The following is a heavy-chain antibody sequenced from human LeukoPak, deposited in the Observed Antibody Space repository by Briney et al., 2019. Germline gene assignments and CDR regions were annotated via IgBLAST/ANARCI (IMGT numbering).Heavy chain of an antibody. CDR2: IDPSDSYT. CDR1: GYTFPSFW. J-gene: IGHJ4*02. CDR3: ARQGYTRSSYDF. Sequence: GESLKISCKGSGYTFPSFWITWVRQMPGKGLEWMGMIDPSDSYTSYSPSFQGHVTIPADKSITTAYLQWSSLKASDTALYYCARQGYTRSSYDFWGQGTLVTVSS. V-gene: IGHV5-10-1*01. D-gene: IGHD6-6*01.